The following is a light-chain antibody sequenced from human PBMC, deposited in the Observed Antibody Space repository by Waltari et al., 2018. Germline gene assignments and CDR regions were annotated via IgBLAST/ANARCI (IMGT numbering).Light chain of an antibody. CDR3: QQYNSHWT. CDR2: DAS. V-gene: IGKV1-5*01. J-gene: IGKJ1*01. Sequence: DIQMTQSPSTLSASVGDRVPITCRASQSVNTWLAWYQQKPGKAPNLLIYDASSLESGVPSRFSGSGSGTEFTLTISSLQPDDSASYYCQQYNSHWTIGQGTKVEIK. CDR1: QSVNTW.